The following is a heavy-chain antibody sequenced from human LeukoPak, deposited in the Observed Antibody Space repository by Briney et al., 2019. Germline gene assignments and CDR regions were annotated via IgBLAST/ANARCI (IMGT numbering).Heavy chain of an antibody. D-gene: IGHD3-3*01. CDR2: IYYSGST. CDR3: AREAEFWSCYDYYYYMDV. J-gene: IGHJ6*03. CDR1: GGSISSYY. Sequence: SETLSLTCTVSGGSISSYYWSWIRQPPGKGLEWIGYIYYSGSTNYNPSLKSRVTISVDTSKNQFSLKPSSVTAADTAVYYCAREAEFWSCYDYYYYMDVWGKGTTVTVSS. V-gene: IGHV4-59*01.